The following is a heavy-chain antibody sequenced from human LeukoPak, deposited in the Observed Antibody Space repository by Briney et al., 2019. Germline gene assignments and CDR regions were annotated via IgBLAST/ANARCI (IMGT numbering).Heavy chain of an antibody. V-gene: IGHV1-46*01. Sequence: GASVKVSCKASGYTFTAYYMHWVRQAPGQGLEWMGVIDPSGGSTSHAQRFQDRVTMTSDTSTSTVYMELSSLRSEDTAVYYCARGDGDSDSNGVLMGWFDPWGQGTLVTVSS. J-gene: IGHJ5*02. CDR2: IDPSGGST. CDR3: ARGDGDSDSNGVLMGWFDP. CDR1: GYTFTAYY. D-gene: IGHD3-22*01.